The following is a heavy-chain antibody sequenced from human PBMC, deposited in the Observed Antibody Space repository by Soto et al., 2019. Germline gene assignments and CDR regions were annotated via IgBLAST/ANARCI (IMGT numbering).Heavy chain of an antibody. CDR1: GGTFSSYA. J-gene: IGHJ4*02. CDR3: AREGIESEYSYGLWFDY. V-gene: IGHV1-69*13. Sequence: GASVKVSCKASGGTFSSYAISWVRQAPGQGLEWMGGIIPIFGTANYAQKFQGRVTITADESTSTAYMELSSLRSEDTAVYYCAREGIESEYSYGLWFDYWGQGTLVTVSS. D-gene: IGHD5-18*01. CDR2: IIPIFGTA.